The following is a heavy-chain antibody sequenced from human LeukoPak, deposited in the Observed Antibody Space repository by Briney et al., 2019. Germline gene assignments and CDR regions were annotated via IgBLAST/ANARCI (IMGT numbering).Heavy chain of an antibody. CDR1: GYTFDDYA. Sequence: GGSLRLSCEASGYTFDDYAMHWVRQAPGKGLEWVSGISWNSGSIGYADSVKGRFSISRDNGKNSLYLQMNSLRTEDTALYYCAKGHTYGLGESYLDIWGQGTLVTVSS. CDR3: AKGHTYGLGESYLDI. V-gene: IGHV3-9*01. D-gene: IGHD5-18*01. J-gene: IGHJ4*02. CDR2: ISWNSGSI.